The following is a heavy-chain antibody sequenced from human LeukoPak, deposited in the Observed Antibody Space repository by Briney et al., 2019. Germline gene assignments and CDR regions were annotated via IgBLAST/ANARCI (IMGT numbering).Heavy chain of an antibody. CDR2: INSEGSST. D-gene: IGHD3-3*01. J-gene: IGHJ6*03. Sequence: PGGSLRLSCAASGFTFSSYAMSWVRQAPGKGLVWVSRINSEGSSTSYADSVKGRFTISRDNAKNTLYLQMNSLRAEDTAVYYCARDYDRYYMDVWGKGTTVTVSS. CDR3: ARDYDRYYMDV. CDR1: GFTFSSYA. V-gene: IGHV3-74*01.